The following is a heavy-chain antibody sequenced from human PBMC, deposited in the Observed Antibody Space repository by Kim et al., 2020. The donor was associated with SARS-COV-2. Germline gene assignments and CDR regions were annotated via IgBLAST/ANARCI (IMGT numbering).Heavy chain of an antibody. CDR1: GYTFTSYY. J-gene: IGHJ4*02. CDR2: INPSGGST. D-gene: IGHD3-10*01. Sequence: ASVKVSCNASGYTFTSYYMHWVRQAPGQGLEWMGIINPSGGSTSYAQKFQGRVTMTRDTSTSTVYMELSSLRSEDTAVYYCARGYLILWFGELTSFDYWGQGTLVTVSS. V-gene: IGHV1-46*01. CDR3: ARGYLILWFGELTSFDY.